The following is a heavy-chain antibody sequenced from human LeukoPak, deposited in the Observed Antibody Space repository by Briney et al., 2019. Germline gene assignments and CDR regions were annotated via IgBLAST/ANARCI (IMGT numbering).Heavy chain of an antibody. Sequence: GGPLRLSCAASGFTFSSYEMNWVRQAPGKGLEWVSYISSSGSTIYYADSVKGRFTISRDNAKNSLYLQMNSLRAEDTAVYYCARGYGGSVFDYWGQGTLVTVSS. J-gene: IGHJ4*02. V-gene: IGHV3-48*03. D-gene: IGHD4-23*01. CDR2: ISSSGSTI. CDR1: GFTFSSYE. CDR3: ARGYGGSVFDY.